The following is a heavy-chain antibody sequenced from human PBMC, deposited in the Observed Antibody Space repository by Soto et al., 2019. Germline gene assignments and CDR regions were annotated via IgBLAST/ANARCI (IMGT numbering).Heavy chain of an antibody. V-gene: IGHV3-30-3*01. J-gene: IGHJ4*02. D-gene: IGHD1-26*01. CDR1: GFTFSSYA. CDR2: ISYDGSNK. Sequence: GGSLRLSCAASGFTFSSYAMHWVRQAPGKGLEWVAVISYDGSNKYYADSVKGRFTISRDNSKNTLYLQMNSLRAEDTAVYYCVRSEVGATYYFDYWGQGTLVTVSS. CDR3: VRSEVGATYYFDY.